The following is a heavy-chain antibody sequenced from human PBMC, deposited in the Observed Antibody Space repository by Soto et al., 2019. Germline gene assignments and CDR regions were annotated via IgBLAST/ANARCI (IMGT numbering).Heavy chain of an antibody. CDR1: GFTFSSYS. Sequence: GGSLRLSCAASGFTFSSYSMNWVRQAPGKGLEWVSSISSSSSYIYYADSVKGRFTISRDNAKNSLYLQMNSLRAEDTAVYYCARGLSEWKLLSHFDYWGQGTLVTVSS. V-gene: IGHV3-21*01. J-gene: IGHJ4*02. CDR3: ARGLSEWKLLSHFDY. D-gene: IGHD1-26*01. CDR2: ISSSSSYI.